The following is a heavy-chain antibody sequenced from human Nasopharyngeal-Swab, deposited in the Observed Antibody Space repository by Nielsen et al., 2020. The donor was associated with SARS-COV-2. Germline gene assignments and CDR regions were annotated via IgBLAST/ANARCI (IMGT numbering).Heavy chain of an antibody. D-gene: IGHD2-15*01. Sequence: GESLKISCAASGFTVTSNYMSWVRQAPGKGLEWVSVIFGGGSIYYADSVKGRFTTSRDNSKNTIYLQMNSLRTEDTAVYYCARDKLPGGYYYYYGMDVWGQGTTVTVSS. CDR2: IFGGGSI. V-gene: IGHV3-66*01. J-gene: IGHJ6*02. CDR1: GFTVTSNY. CDR3: ARDKLPGGYYYYYGMDV.